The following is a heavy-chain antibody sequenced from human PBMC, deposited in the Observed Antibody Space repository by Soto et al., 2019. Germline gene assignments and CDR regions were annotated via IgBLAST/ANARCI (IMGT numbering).Heavy chain of an antibody. CDR2: VSFDAKTK. V-gene: IGHV3-30*18. D-gene: IGHD4-4*01. CDR1: GFSFSTYG. Sequence: QVQLVESGGGVVQPGRSLRLSCAASGFSFSTYGMHWVRQAPGKGLEWVAVVSFDAKTKYYIDSVEGRFTISRDNSKNMLYLQMNSLRREDTAVYYCAKESVESTYSYYGMDVWGPGTTVTVSS. J-gene: IGHJ6*02. CDR3: AKESVESTYSYYGMDV.